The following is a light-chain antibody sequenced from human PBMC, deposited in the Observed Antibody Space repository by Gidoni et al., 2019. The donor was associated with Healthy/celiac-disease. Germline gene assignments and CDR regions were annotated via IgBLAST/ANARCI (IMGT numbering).Light chain of an antibody. CDR1: QLISSY. CDR2: AAS. J-gene: IGKJ4*01. Sequence: DLQKTQSPSSLSASVGDRVTTTCRASQLISSYLTWYQHKPGKAPKLLIYAASSVQSGVPSRFSGSGSGTDFTLTSSSLQPEDFANYYCQQSYSTPLTFGAGTKVEIK. CDR3: QQSYSTPLT. V-gene: IGKV1-39*01.